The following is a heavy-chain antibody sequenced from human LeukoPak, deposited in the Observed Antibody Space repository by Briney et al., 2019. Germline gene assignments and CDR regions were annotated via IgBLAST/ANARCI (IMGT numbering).Heavy chain of an antibody. V-gene: IGHV3-74*01. J-gene: IGHJ5*02. CDR1: GFTFSNYW. D-gene: IGHD2-15*01. CDR2: TNPDGSTT. CDR3: GSCSGGSCHSGWFDP. Sequence: GGSLRLSCAASGFTFSNYWMHWVRQDPGKGLVWVSFTNPDGSTTNYADSVKGRFTISRDNAKNALYLQMNSLRAEDTAVYYCGSCSGGSCHSGWFDPWGQGTLVTVSS.